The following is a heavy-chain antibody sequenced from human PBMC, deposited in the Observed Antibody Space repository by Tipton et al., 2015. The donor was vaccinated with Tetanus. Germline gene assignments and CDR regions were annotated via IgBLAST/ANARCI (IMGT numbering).Heavy chain of an antibody. J-gene: IGHJ3*02. D-gene: IGHD6-13*01. CDR3: AGTRIAAAGNDAFDI. CDR1: GYTFTGYY. Sequence: QLVQSGAEVKKPGASVKVSCKASGYTFTGYYMHWVRQAPGQGLEWMGRINPNSGGTNYAQKFQGRVTMTRDTSISTAYMELSRLRSDDTVVYYCAGTRIAAAGNDAFDIWGQGTMVPVSS. CDR2: INPNSGGT. V-gene: IGHV1-2*05.